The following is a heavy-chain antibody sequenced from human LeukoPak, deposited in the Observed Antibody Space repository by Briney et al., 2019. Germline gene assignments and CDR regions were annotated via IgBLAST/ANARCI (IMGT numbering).Heavy chain of an antibody. CDR3: ARDYYDSSASATFDH. CDR1: GFTFSDYT. CDR2: ISSEKSYI. D-gene: IGHD3-22*01. Sequence: GGSLRLSCEASGFTFSDYTMKWVRQAPGKGLEWVSSISSEKSYIKYADSVKGRFSISRDNTNNSLFLEMRSLRVDDTAVYFCARDYYDSSASATFDHWGQGKLVTVSS. J-gene: IGHJ4*02. V-gene: IGHV3-21*01.